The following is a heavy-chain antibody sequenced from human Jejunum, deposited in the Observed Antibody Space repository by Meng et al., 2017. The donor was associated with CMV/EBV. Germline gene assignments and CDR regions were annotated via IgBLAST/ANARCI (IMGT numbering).Heavy chain of an antibody. Sequence: EVQLLESXXGXVXXGGXVRLSCAASGITFSDYAMNWVRQAPGKGLEWVSGISRSGGGTYSADSVKGRFTISRDNAKNSVYLQMNMLRDDDTAVYYCAREGGLKRFDSWGQGTLVTVSS. CDR2: ISRSGGGT. D-gene: IGHD3-16*01. J-gene: IGHJ4*02. V-gene: IGHV3-23*01. CDR1: GITFSDYA. CDR3: AREGGLKRFDS.